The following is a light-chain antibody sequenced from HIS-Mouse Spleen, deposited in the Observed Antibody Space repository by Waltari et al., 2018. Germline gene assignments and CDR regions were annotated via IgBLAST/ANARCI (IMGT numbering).Light chain of an antibody. CDR2: AAS. CDR3: QKYNSAPLIT. Sequence: DIQMTQSPSYLSASVGDRVTITCRASQGISNYLAWYQQKPGKVPKLLIYAASTLQSGVPSRFSGSGSGTDFTLTSSSLQPEDVATYYCQKYNSAPLITFGQGTRLEIK. CDR1: QGISNY. J-gene: IGKJ5*01. V-gene: IGKV1-27*01.